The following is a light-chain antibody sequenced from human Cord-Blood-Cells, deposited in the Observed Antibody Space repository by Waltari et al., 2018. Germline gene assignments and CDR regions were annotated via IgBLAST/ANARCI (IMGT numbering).Light chain of an antibody. Sequence: EIVLTQSPATLSLSPGESATLSCRASQSVSSYLAWSQQKPGQAPRLLIYDASNRSTGIPARFSGSGSGTDFTLTISSLEPEDFAVYYCQQRSNWPPRLTFGGGTKVEIK. V-gene: IGKV3-11*01. J-gene: IGKJ4*01. CDR2: DAS. CDR1: QSVSSY. CDR3: QQRSNWPPRLT.